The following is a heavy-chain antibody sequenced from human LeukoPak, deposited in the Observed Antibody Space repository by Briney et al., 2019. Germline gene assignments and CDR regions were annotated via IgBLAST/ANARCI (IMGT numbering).Heavy chain of an antibody. CDR2: IRYDGSNK. D-gene: IGHD5-24*01. J-gene: IGHJ6*03. Sequence: PGGSLRLSCAASGFTFSSYGMHWVRQAPGKGLEWVAFIRYDGSNKYYADSVKGRFTISRDNSKNTLYLQMNSLRAEDTAVYYCAKDFAVNSKRWLQFRAYDYYYMDVWGKGTTVTISS. V-gene: IGHV3-30*02. CDR1: GFTFSSYG. CDR3: AKDFAVNSKRWLQFRAYDYYYMDV.